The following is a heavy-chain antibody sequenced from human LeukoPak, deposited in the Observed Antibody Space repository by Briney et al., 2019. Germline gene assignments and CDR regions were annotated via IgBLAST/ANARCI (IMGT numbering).Heavy chain of an antibody. J-gene: IGHJ4*02. V-gene: IGHV1-2*02. CDR2: INPNSGGT. Sequence: ASVKVSCKASGYTFTGYYMHWMRQAPGQGLEWMGWINPNSGGTNYAQKFQGRVTMTRDTSISTAYMELSRLRSDDTAVYYCARSFGRRWPTGIDYWGQGTLVTVSS. CDR3: ARSFGRRWPTGIDY. D-gene: IGHD3-10*01. CDR1: GYTFTGYY.